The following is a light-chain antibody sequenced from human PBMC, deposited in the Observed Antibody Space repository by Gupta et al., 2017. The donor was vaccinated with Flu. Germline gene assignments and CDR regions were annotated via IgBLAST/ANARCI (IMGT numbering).Light chain of an antibody. CDR1: SGSSASNF. Sequence: SSGSSASNFVQWYQQRPGYSPTTVIYEHNRRPSGVPERVSGSIDSSSNSASLAISGLKPEDEADYYCQSYDGTNVVFGGGTKLTVL. CDR3: QSYDGTNVV. CDR2: EHN. J-gene: IGLJ3*02. V-gene: IGLV6-57*01.